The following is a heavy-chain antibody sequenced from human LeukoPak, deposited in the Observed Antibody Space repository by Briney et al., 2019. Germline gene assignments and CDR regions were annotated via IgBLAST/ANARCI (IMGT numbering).Heavy chain of an antibody. J-gene: IGHJ4*02. Sequence: KPSETLSLTCTVSGGSISSGDYYWSWIRQPPGKGLEWIGYIYYSGSTYYNPSLKSRVTISVDTSKNQFSLKLSSVTAADTAVYYCARSLGDFWSGSPNFDYWGQGTLVTVSS. CDR1: GGSISSGDYY. CDR3: ARSLGDFWSGSPNFDY. CDR2: IYYSGST. V-gene: IGHV4-30-4*08. D-gene: IGHD3-3*01.